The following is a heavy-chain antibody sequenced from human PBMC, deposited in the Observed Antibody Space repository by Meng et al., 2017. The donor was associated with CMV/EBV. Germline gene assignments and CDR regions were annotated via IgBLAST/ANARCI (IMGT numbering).Heavy chain of an antibody. Sequence: GESLKISCAASGITFDDYTMHWVRQAPGKGLEWVSLISWDGGSTYYADSVKGRFTISRDNIKNSLYLQMNSLRAEDTAVYYCASPPYQLPPGWGQGTLVTVSS. CDR1: GITFDDYT. D-gene: IGHD2-2*01. CDR3: ASPPYQLPPG. J-gene: IGHJ4*02. V-gene: IGHV3-43*01. CDR2: ISWDGGST.